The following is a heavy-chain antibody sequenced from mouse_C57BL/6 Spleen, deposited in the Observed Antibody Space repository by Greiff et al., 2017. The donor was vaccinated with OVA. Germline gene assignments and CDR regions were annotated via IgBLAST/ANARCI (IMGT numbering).Heavy chain of an antibody. J-gene: IGHJ2*01. V-gene: IGHV1-72*01. CDR2: IDPNSGGT. CDR3: AREGDYDEDFDY. Sequence: QVQLQQPGAELVKPGASVKLSCKASVYTFTSYWMHWVKQRPGRGLEWIGRIDPNSGGTKYNEKFKSKATLTVDKPSSTAYMQLSSLTSEDSAVYYCAREGDYDEDFDYWGQGTTLTVSS. CDR1: VYTFTSYW. D-gene: IGHD2-4*01.